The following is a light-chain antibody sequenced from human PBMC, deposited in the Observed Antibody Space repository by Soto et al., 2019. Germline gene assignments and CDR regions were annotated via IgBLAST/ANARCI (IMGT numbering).Light chain of an antibody. Sequence: DIQMTQSPSTLSASVGDRITITGRASQNMGTSLAWYQQKPGMAPKFLIYGASNLQSGIPSRFSGSGSGTEFSLTISSLQPDDFATYYCQQYNGDSRTFGQGTKVEVK. J-gene: IGKJ1*01. V-gene: IGKV1-5*03. CDR1: QNMGTS. CDR2: GAS. CDR3: QQYNGDSRT.